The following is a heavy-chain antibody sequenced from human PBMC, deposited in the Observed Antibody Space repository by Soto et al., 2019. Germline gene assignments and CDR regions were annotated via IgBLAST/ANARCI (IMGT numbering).Heavy chain of an antibody. J-gene: IGHJ6*02. D-gene: IGHD3-10*01. CDR2: IWYDGSNK. V-gene: IGHV3-33*01. Sequence: GGSLRLSCAASGFTFSSYGMHWVRQAPGKGLEWVAVIWYDGSNKYYADSVKGRFTISRDNFKNTLYLQMNSLRAEDTAVYYCARAQYYYGSGSYYNVQHYYYGMDVWGQGTTVTVYS. CDR1: GFTFSSYG. CDR3: ARAQYYYGSGSYYNVQHYYYGMDV.